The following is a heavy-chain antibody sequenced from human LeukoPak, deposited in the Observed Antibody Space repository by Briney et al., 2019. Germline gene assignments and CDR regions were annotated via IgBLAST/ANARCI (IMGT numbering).Heavy chain of an antibody. V-gene: IGHV1-69*13. D-gene: IGHD3-3*01. Sequence: SVKVSCKASGYTFTSYYMHWVRQAPGQGLEWMGGIIPIFGTANYAQKFQGRVTITADESTSTAYMELSSLRSEDTAVYYCARPRMRYYDFWSGYADNWFDPWGQGTLVTVSS. J-gene: IGHJ5*02. CDR3: ARPRMRYYDFWSGYADNWFDP. CDR1: GYTFTSYY. CDR2: IIPIFGTA.